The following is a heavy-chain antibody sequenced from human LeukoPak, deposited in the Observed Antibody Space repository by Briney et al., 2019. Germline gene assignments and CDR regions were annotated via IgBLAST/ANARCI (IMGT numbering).Heavy chain of an antibody. V-gene: IGHV4-61*01. CDR3: ARFQSSSSWDYYYGLDV. CDR1: GGSISSGSFY. J-gene: IGHJ6*02. D-gene: IGHD2-2*01. CDR2: IYNSGST. Sequence: SETLSLTCTVSGGSISSGSFYWNWIRQPPGKGLEGIGYIYNSGSTNYNPSLKSRVTISVDTSKNQVSLKLSSVTAADTAVYYCARFQSSSSWDYYYGLDVWGQGTTVTVSS.